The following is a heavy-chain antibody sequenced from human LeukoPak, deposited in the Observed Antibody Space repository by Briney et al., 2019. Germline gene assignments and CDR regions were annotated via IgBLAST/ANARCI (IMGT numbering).Heavy chain of an antibody. CDR1: GFTFSSYW. D-gene: IGHD7-27*01. J-gene: IGHJ4*02. CDR2: IKQDGNEK. CDR3: ARVQLGNLDY. V-gene: IGHV3-7*01. Sequence: GGSLRLSCAVSGFTFSSYWRSWVRQAPGKGLEWVANIKQDGNEKYYVDSARGRFTISRDNAKNSLYLQMSSLRAEDTAVYFCARVQLGNLDYWGQGTPVTVSS.